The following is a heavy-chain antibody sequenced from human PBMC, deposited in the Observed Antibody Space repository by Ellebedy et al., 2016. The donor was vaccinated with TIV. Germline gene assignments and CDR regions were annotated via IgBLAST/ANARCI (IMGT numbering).Heavy chain of an antibody. CDR3: ARESDSHFYFDY. CDR2: MHHSGST. CDR1: GGSISSSSYY. D-gene: IGHD3-3*02. V-gene: IGHV4-39*07. J-gene: IGHJ4*02. Sequence: MPSETLSLTCTVSGGSISSSSYYWGWIRQPPGKGLEWIGEMHHSGSTNYIPSLKGRVTMSVDTSKNQFSLKMNSLTAADTAVYYCARESDSHFYFDYWGQGTLVTVSS.